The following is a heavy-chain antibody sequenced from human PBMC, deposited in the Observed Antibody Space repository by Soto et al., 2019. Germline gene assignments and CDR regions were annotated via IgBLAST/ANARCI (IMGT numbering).Heavy chain of an antibody. CDR1: GGSFSGYY. D-gene: IGHD5-12*01. CDR3: ARVTRDGSKRYWYFDL. CDR2: INHSGNT. V-gene: IGHV4-34*01. Sequence: QVQLQQWGAGLLKPSETLSLTCAVYGGSFSGYYWNWIRQPPGKGLEWIGEINHSGNTNYNPSLKSRLTRSVDTSKNQFSLNLNSVTVADTAMYFCARVTRDGSKRYWYFDLWGRGTLVTVSS. J-gene: IGHJ2*01.